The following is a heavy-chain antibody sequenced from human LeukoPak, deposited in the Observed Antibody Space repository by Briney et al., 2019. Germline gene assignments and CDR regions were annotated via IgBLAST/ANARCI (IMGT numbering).Heavy chain of an antibody. CDR2: ISYNGSA. V-gene: IGHV4-39*01. J-gene: IGHJ4*02. CDR3: ARHLGSLPYHFDY. CDR1: GDSRSSSSSSFH. Sequence: SETLSLTCTVSGDSRSSSSSSFHWGWIRQPPGQGLEWIWSISYNGSAYYTPSLKSRVTISVDTSRNQFSLMLGSVTAPDTAVYYFARHLGSLPYHFDYWGQGTLVTVSS.